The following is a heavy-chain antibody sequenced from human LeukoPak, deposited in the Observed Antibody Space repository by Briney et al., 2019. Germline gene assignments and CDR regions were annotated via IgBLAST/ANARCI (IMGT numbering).Heavy chain of an antibody. CDR3: AGSIVATIWPFEDY. V-gene: IGHV1-18*04. Sequence: ASVTVSCTASGYTFTSYGISWVRQAPGQGLEWMGWISAYNGNTNYAQKLQGRVTMTTDTSTSTAYMELRSLRSDDTAVYYCAGSIVATIWPFEDYWGQGTLVTVSS. CDR2: ISAYNGNT. CDR1: GYTFTSYG. J-gene: IGHJ4*02. D-gene: IGHD5-12*01.